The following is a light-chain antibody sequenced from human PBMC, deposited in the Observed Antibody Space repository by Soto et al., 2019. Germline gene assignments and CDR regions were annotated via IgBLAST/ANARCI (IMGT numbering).Light chain of an antibody. CDR1: QSLVHSNGKTF. CDR3: MQATDFPWT. Sequence: DIVVTQTPLSSPVTRGQPASISCRSSQSLVHSNGKTFLSWLKQTPGQPPRLLIHEVSNLLSGVPGRFSGSGAGTDFTLTISRVEAEGVVVYYCMQATDFPWTFGQGTKLEI. CDR2: EVS. V-gene: IGKV2-24*01. J-gene: IGKJ1*01.